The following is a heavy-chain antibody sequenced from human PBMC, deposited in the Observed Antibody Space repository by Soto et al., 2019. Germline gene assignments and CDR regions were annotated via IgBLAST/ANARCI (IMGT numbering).Heavy chain of an antibody. CDR1: VYTFTGYY. CDR2: INPNSGGT. Sequence: ASVKFYGQASVYTFTGYYMHWVRQAPRQGLEWMGWINPNSGGTNYAQKFQGWVTMTRDTSISTAYMELSRLRSDDKAVYYCATEGYRSTTSNWFDPWGQGTLVTVSS. CDR3: ATEGYRSTTSNWFDP. D-gene: IGHD6-19*01. V-gene: IGHV1-2*04. J-gene: IGHJ5*02.